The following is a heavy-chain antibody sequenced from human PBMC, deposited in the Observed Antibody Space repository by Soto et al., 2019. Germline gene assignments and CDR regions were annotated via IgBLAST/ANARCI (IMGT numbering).Heavy chain of an antibody. CDR1: GGTFSSYA. J-gene: IGHJ5*02. CDR3: ARDRHSSSWYIERWFDP. D-gene: IGHD6-13*01. Sequence: QVQLVQSGAEVKKPGSSVKVSCKASGGTFSSYAISWVRQAPGQGLEWMGGIIPIFGTANYAQKFQGRVTITADESTSTAYMELSSLRSEETAVYYWARDRHSSSWYIERWFDPWGQGTLVTVSS. V-gene: IGHV1-69*01. CDR2: IIPIFGTA.